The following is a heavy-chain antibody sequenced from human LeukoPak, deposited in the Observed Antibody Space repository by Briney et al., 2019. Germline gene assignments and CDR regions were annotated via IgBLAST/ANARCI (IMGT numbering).Heavy chain of an antibody. CDR1: GFTFSSYW. CDR2: IKQDGTDK. V-gene: IGHV3-7*01. Sequence: GGSLRLSCAASGFTFSSYWMTWVRQAPGKGLEWVANIKQDGTDKYYVDSVKGRFTISRDNAKNSLFLQLGSLRGDDTAGYYCARASMGGRDYHLDSWGQGTLVTVSS. CDR3: ARASMGGRDYHLDS. D-gene: IGHD4/OR15-4a*01. J-gene: IGHJ4*02.